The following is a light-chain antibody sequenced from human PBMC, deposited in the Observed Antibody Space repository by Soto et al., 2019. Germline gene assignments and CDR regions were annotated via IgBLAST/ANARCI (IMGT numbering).Light chain of an antibody. Sequence: VLTQSPSTLSVSPGERATLSCRASQSVSSSYLAWYQQRPGQAPRLLFYAASTRATGIPARFSASGSETEFTLTISSLQSEDFAVYYCQQYNKWITFGQGTRLEIK. CDR2: AAS. CDR3: QQYNKWIT. J-gene: IGKJ5*01. V-gene: IGKV3-15*01. CDR1: QSVSSSY.